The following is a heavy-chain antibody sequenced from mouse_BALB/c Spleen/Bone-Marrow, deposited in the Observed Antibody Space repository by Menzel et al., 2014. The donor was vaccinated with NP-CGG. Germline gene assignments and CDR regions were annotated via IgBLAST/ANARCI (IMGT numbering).Heavy chain of an antibody. CDR3: ARRGTGTGSYYFDY. J-gene: IGHJ2*01. V-gene: IGHV5-6*01. CDR1: GFTFSNYG. CDR2: ISSVGSYT. D-gene: IGHD4-1*01. Sequence: VQLKESGGDLVKPGGSLKLSCAASGFTFSNYGMSWVRQTPDKRLEWVATISSVGSYTYYPDSVKGRFTISRDNAKNTLFLQMSSLKSEDTAMYYCARRGTGTGSYYFDYWGQGPTLTVSS.